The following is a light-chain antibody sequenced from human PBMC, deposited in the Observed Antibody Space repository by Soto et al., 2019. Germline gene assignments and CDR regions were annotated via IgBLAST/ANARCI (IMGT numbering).Light chain of an antibody. CDR1: SSSIGSNT. J-gene: IGLJ2*01. CDR2: TNN. CDR3: AAWDDSLNGVF. Sequence: QSVLTQPPSASGTPGQRVTISCSGSSSSIGSNTVNWYQQLPGTAPKLLIYTNNQRPSGVPDRFSGSKSGTSASLAINGLQSEDEADYYCAAWDDSLNGVFFGGGTKLTVL. V-gene: IGLV1-44*01.